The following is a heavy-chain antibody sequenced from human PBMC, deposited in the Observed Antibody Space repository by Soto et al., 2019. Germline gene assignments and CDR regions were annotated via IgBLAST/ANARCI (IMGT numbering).Heavy chain of an antibody. D-gene: IGHD3-3*02. J-gene: IGHJ3*02. CDR1: GGSFSGYY. V-gene: IGHV4-34*01. CDR3: ARATGRIFGVVADAFDI. CDR2: INHSGST. Sequence: QVQLQQWGAGLLKPSETLSLTCAVYGGSFSGYYWSWIRQPPGKGLEWLGEINHSGSTNYNPSLKSRVTISVDTSRNQFSLKLSSVADADTAVYDCARATGRIFGVVADAFDIWGQGTMVTVSS.